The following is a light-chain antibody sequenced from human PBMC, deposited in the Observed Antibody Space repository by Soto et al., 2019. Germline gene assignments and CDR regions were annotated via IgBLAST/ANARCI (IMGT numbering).Light chain of an antibody. CDR1: QSVSSY. CDR3: QQRSNWPWT. CDR2: DAS. J-gene: IGKJ1*01. Sequence: EIVFTQSPATLSLSPVERSTLSCRASQSVSSYLAWYQQKPGQAPRLLIYDASNRATGIPARFSGSGSGTDFTLTISSLEPEDFAVYYCQQRSNWPWTFGQGTKVDI. V-gene: IGKV3-11*01.